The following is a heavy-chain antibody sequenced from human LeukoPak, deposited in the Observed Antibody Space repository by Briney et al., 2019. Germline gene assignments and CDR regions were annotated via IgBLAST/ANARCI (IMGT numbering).Heavy chain of an antibody. CDR1: AGSIIRGAYY. J-gene: IGHJ4*02. CDR3: ARGENYDILTGYLFDY. D-gene: IGHD3-9*01. V-gene: IGHV4-30-4*01. CDR2: IYYSGST. Sequence: PSETLSLTCTVSAGSIIRGAYYWSWIRQPPGKGLEWIGYIYYSGSTYYNPSLKSRVTISVDTSKNQFSLKLSSVTAADTAVYYCARGENYDILTGYLFDYWGQGTLVTVSS.